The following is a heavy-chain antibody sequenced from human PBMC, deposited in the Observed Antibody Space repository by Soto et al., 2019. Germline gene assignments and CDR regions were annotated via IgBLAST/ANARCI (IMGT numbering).Heavy chain of an antibody. D-gene: IGHD3-22*01. CDR3: AKAKDDSIDYYRIGYYFDC. J-gene: IGHJ4*02. CDR1: GFTFSSYG. CDR2: ISDNGGST. V-gene: IGHV3-23*01. Sequence: EVQLLESGGGFVQPGGSLRLSCAASGFTFSSYGMGWVRQAPGKGLEWVSTISDNGGSTYYADSVKGRFTISRDMSRNTLSLQMNSLRAEDTAVYYCAKAKDDSIDYYRIGYYFDCWGQGTLVTVSS.